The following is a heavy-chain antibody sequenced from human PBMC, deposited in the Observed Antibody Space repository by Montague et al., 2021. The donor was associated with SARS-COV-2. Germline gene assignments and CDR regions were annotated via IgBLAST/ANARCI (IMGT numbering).Heavy chain of an antibody. D-gene: IGHD3-10*01. CDR2: INSNGGT. V-gene: IGHV4-59*11. CDR3: ARATSVRGAVSWFDP. CDR1: GGSISSHF. J-gene: IGHJ5*02. Sequence: SETLSLTCTVSGGSISSHFWSFIRRPPGKELEWIGYINSNGGTNDNPSLRSRLTMSVDTSKNQFSLQLRSMTPADTAVYLCARATSVRGAVSWFDPWGQGILVTVSS.